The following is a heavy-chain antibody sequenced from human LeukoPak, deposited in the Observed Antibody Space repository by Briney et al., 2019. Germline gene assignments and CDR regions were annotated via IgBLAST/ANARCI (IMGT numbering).Heavy chain of an antibody. CDR1: GFTFDDYA. J-gene: IGHJ6*02. CDR3: ARDTPIYSSSFDYGMDV. D-gene: IGHD6-13*01. Sequence: QPGRSLRLSCAASGFTFDDYAMHWVRQAPGKGLEWVSGISWNSGSIGYADSVKGRFTISRDNAKNSLYLQMNSLRAEDTAVYYCARDTPIYSSSFDYGMDVWGQGTTVTVSS. CDR2: ISWNSGSI. V-gene: IGHV3-9*01.